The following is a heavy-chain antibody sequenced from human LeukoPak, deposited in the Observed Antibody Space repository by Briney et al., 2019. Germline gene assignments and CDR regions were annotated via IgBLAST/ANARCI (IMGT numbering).Heavy chain of an antibody. CDR3: ARRRIAAARAFGGH. CDR2: INHSGST. V-gene: IGHV4-34*01. D-gene: IGHD6-13*01. Sequence: PSETLSLTCAVYGGSFSGYYWSWIRQPPGKGLEWIGEINHSGSTNYNPSLKSRVTISVDTSKNQFSLKLSSVTAADTAVYYCARRRIAAARAFGGHWGQGTLVTVSS. J-gene: IGHJ4*02. CDR1: GGSFSGYY.